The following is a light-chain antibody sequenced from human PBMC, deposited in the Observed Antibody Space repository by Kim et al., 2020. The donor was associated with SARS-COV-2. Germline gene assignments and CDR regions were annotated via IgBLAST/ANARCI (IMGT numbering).Light chain of an antibody. Sequence: QSALTQPASVSGSPGQSLTISCTGTSSDVGGYNYVAWYQHHPGKAPKLMIYDVSNRPSGVSDRFSGSKSGNTASLTISGLQAEDEADYYYSSYTSSSTLEVFGGGTKLTVL. CDR2: DVS. CDR3: SSYTSSSTLEV. CDR1: SSDVGGYNY. V-gene: IGLV2-14*03. J-gene: IGLJ2*01.